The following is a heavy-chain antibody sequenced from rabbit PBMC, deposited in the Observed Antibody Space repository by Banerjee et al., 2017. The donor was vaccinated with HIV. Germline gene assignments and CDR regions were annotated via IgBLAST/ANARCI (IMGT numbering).Heavy chain of an antibody. Sequence: QLKETGGGLVQPGGSLTLSCKASGFDFSNYGISWVRQAPGKGLEWIGIIYAGSGSTYYASWVNGRFTISSDNAQNTLYLQLNSLTAADTATYFCARRYTSSGGYGLWGQGTLVTVS. J-gene: IGHJ4*01. CDR3: ARRYTSSGGYGL. V-gene: IGHV1S7*01. D-gene: IGHD1-1*01. CDR2: IYAGSGST. CDR1: GFDFSNYG.